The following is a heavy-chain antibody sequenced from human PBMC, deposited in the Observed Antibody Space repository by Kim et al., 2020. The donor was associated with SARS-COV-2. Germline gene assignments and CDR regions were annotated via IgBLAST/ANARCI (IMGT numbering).Heavy chain of an antibody. CDR1: GFIFSSYW. CDR3: ARGRHYYGSGSHDYYYYG. V-gene: IGHV3-7*01. Sequence: GGSPRLSCAASGFIFSSYWMTWVRQAPGKGLEWVANIKQDGSDKYYVDSVKGRFTISRDNAKNSLYLLMNSLRAEDTAVYYCARGRHYYGSGSHDYYYYG. J-gene: IGHJ6*01. D-gene: IGHD3-10*01. CDR2: IKQDGSDK.